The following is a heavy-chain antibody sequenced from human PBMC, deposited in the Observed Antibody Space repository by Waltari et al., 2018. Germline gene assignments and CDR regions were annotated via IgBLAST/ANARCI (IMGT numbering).Heavy chain of an antibody. V-gene: IGHV3-9*01. CDR1: GFTFDDYA. CDR3: ARDHYYSKDV. CDR2: ISWNSGSI. J-gene: IGHJ6*04. Sequence: EVQLVESGGGLVQPGRSLRLSCAASGFTFDDYAMHWVRQAPGKGLEWVSGISWNSGSIGYADSVKGRFTISRDNAKNSLYLQMNSLRAEDTGVYYCARDHYYSKDVWGTGTTVTVSS.